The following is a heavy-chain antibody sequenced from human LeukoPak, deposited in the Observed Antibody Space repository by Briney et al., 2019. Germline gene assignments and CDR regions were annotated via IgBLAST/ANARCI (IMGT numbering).Heavy chain of an antibody. J-gene: IGHJ4*02. D-gene: IGHD2-21*02. CDR3: AKRGVTAPNPPDY. CDR1: GFTFRSYG. V-gene: IGHV3-30*18. Sequence: GRSLRLSCAASGFTFRSYGMHWVRQAPGKGLEWVAVISYDGSNKYYADSVKGRFTISRDNSKNTLYPQMNSLRAEDTAVYYCAKRGVTAPNPPDYWGQGTLVTVSS. CDR2: ISYDGSNK.